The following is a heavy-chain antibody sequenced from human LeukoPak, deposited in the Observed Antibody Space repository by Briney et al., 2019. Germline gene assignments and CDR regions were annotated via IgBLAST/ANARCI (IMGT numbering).Heavy chain of an antibody. CDR3: ARIWFGELFGGAFDI. V-gene: IGHV2-5*02. D-gene: IGHD3-10*01. CDR2: IYWDDDK. CDR1: GFSLSTSGVG. Sequence: SGPTLVNPTQTLTLTCTFSGFSLSTSGVGVGWIRQPPGKALEWLALIYWDDDKRYSPSLKSRLTITKDTSKNQVVLTVTNMDPVDTATYYCARIWFGELFGGAFDIWGQGTMVTVSS. J-gene: IGHJ3*02.